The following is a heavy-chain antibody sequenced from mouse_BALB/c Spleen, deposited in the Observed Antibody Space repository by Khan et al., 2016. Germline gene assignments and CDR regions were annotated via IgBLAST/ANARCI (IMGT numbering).Heavy chain of an antibody. Sequence: QVRLQQSGPELVRPGASVKMSCKASGYAFTTYWIHWVKQRPGQGLEWIGMIDPSSGEERFIQKFEDKATLNVDRSSNKAYMQLSSLTSEDSAVYYCARWSSFFDYWGQGSTLTVSS. V-gene: IGHV1S127*01. CDR2: IDPSSGEE. CDR3: ARWSSFFDY. J-gene: IGHJ2*01. CDR1: GYAFTTYW.